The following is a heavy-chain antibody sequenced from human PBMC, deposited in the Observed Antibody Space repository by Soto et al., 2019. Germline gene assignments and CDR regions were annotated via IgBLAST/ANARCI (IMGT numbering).Heavy chain of an antibody. CDR3: ASYSSGSYYNGYSFDY. J-gene: IGHJ4*02. V-gene: IGHV4-34*01. D-gene: IGHD3-10*01. CDR1: GGSFSAYY. CDR2: IHHIGGH. Sequence: QVQLQQWGAGLLKPSETLFLTCAVYGGSFSAYYWSWIRQSPGKGLVWIVEIHHIGGHKYNPSLKSRGTISADTSKNQFPLELSSLTAANTAVYYCASYSSGSYYNGYSFDYWGQGTLVTSSS.